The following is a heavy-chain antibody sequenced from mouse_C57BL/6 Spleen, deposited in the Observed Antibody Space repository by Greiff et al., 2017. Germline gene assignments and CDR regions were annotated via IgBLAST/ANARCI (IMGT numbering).Heavy chain of an antibody. CDR1: GYTFTSYW. CDR2: IHPNSGST. CDR3: ARKGYNTFYYFDD. V-gene: IGHV1-64*01. J-gene: IGHJ2*01. Sequence: QVQLQQPGAELVKPGASVKLSCKASGYTFTSYWMHWVKQRPGQGLEWIGMIHPNSGSTNYNEKFKSKATLTVDKSSSTAYMQLSSLTSEDSAVYYCARKGYNTFYYFDDWGQGTTLTVSS. D-gene: IGHD5-1-1*01.